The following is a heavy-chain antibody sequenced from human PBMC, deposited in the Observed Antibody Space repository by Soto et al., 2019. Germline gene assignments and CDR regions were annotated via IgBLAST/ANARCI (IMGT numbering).Heavy chain of an antibody. Sequence: PSETLSLTCAVSGGSISSGGYSWSWIRQPPGKGLEWIGYIYHSGSTYYNPSLKSRVTISVDRSKNQFSLKLSSVTAADTAVYYCARGIYDYGDYGSFYYYGMDVWGQGTTVTVSS. J-gene: IGHJ6*02. CDR3: ARGIYDYGDYGSFYYYGMDV. V-gene: IGHV4-30-2*01. CDR2: IYHSGST. CDR1: GGSISSGGYS. D-gene: IGHD4-17*01.